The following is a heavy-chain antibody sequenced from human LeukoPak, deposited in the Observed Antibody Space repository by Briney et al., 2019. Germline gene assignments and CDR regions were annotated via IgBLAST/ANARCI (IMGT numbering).Heavy chain of an antibody. D-gene: IGHD3-22*01. CDR2: IRYDGSNK. CDR1: GFTFSSYW. J-gene: IGHJ4*02. CDR3: ANPRTPPGSSGYFDY. Sequence: PGGSLRLSCAASGFTFSSYWMHWVRQAPGKGLEWVAFIRYDGSNKYYADSVKGRFTISRDNSKNTPYLQMNSLRAEDTAVYYCANPRTPPGSSGYFDYWGQGTLVTVSS. V-gene: IGHV3-30*02.